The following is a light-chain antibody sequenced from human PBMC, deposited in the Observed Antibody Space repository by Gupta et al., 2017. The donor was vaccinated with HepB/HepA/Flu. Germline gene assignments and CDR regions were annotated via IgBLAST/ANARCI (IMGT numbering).Light chain of an antibody. CDR1: ESISSN. Sequence: EIVMTQSPATLSVSPGERATLSCRDSESISSNLDWYQQKPGQAPRLIIYSASTRATGIPARFSGSGEGKEFTLSSRRLQYEDCAVYYLQQFHTSFTFGQGTKVEIK. J-gene: IGKJ2*01. CDR3: QQFHTSFT. V-gene: IGKV3-15*01. CDR2: SAS.